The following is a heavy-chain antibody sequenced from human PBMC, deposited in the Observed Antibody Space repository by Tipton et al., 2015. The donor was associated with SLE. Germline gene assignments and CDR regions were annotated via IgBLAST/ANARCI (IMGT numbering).Heavy chain of an antibody. D-gene: IGHD6-13*01. J-gene: IGHJ4*02. Sequence: TLSLTCTVSGASINSNFWSWIRQSPGKGLEWIGEVNHSGSTNYNPSLKSRVTISVDTSKNQFSLKLSSVTAADTAVYYCARGGGIAAVDYWGQGTLVTVSS. CDR2: VNHSGST. V-gene: IGHV4-34*01. CDR3: ARGGGIAAVDY. CDR1: GASINSNF.